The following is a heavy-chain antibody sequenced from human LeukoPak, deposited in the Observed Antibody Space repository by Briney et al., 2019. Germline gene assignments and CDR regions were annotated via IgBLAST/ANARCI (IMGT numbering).Heavy chain of an antibody. CDR1: GFTFSSYS. J-gene: IGHJ3*02. CDR2: ISSGSTYM. D-gene: IGHD4-11*01. Sequence: GGSLRLSCAASGFTFSSYSMNWVRQAPGEGLEWVSSISSGSTYMYYADSVKGRFTISRDNAQNSMYLQMNSLRAEDTAVYYCAADTDYDAFDIWGQGTMVTVSS. CDR3: AADTDYDAFDI. V-gene: IGHV3-21*04.